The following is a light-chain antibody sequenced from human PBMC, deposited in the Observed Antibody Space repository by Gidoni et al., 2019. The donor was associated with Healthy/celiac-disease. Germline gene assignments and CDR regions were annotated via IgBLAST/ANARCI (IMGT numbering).Light chain of an antibody. CDR2: DAS. CDR1: QRDSSY. V-gene: IGKV3-11*01. J-gene: IGKJ4*01. Sequence: IELTQSPATLSLAPGERATLSCRASQRDSSYLAWYQQKPGPDPRFLIYDASNRATGSKARFSGSGSGTDFTLTISSREPEDFAVYYCQQRSNWLALTFGGGTKVEIK. CDR3: QQRSNWLALT.